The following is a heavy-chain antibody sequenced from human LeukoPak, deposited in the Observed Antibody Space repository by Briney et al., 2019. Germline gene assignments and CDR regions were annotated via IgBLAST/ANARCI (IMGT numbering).Heavy chain of an antibody. Sequence: GGSLRLSCAASGFTFDDYAMHWVRQAPGKGLEWVSLILGDGDSTYYADSVKGRFTISRDNSKNSLYLQMNSLRTEDTAFYYCAKGDGYCSTTSCLAGDYWGQGTLVTVSS. V-gene: IGHV3-43*02. CDR2: ILGDGDST. CDR3: AKGDGYCSTTSCLAGDY. D-gene: IGHD2-2*01. J-gene: IGHJ4*02. CDR1: GFTFDDYA.